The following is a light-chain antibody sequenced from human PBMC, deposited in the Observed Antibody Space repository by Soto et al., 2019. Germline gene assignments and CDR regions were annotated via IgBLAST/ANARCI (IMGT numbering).Light chain of an antibody. J-gene: IGKJ4*02. CDR3: QQSHHAPLT. V-gene: IGKV1-39*01. CDR2: GAT. Sequence: DILMTQSPSSLSASVGDSVTLTCRASQNINSYLNWYQHKPGRAPKVLVYGATNLPSGVTSRFSGSGSGTEFTFTIRSLQPEDFATYYWQQSHHAPLTVGGGTRVE. CDR1: QNINSY.